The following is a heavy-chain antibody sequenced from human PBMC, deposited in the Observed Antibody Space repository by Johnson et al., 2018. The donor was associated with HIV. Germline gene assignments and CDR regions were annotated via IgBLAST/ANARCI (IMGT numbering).Heavy chain of an antibody. J-gene: IGHJ3*01. CDR3: ARESGQAFDV. Sequence: VQLVESGGGVERPGGSLRLSCAASGFTFDDYDMSWVRQAPGTGLEWVSGISWNGGSAAYADSVRGRFTISRDNAKNSLYLQMNTLRVEDTAFYYCARESGQAFDVWGQGTMVTVSS. V-gene: IGHV3-20*04. D-gene: IGHD6-25*01. CDR2: ISWNGGSA. CDR1: GFTFDDYD.